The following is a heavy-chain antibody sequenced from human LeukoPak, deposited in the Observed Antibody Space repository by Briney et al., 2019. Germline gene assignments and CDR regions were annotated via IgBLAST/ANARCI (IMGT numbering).Heavy chain of an antibody. D-gene: IGHD4-23*01. CDR2: IYPGDSDT. Sequence: GESLKISCKGSGYSFTNYWIGWVRQMPGKGLEWMGIIYPGDSDTRYSPSLQGQVTISADKSISTAYLQWSSLKDSDTAMYYCARVGGNSFYYYYMDVWGKGTTVTVSS. V-gene: IGHV5-51*03. J-gene: IGHJ6*03. CDR1: GYSFTNYW. CDR3: ARVGGNSFYYYYMDV.